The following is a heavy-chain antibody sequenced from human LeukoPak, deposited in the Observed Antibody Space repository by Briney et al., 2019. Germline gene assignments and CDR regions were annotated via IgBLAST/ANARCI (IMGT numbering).Heavy chain of an antibody. CDR1: GFTFSNYG. D-gene: IGHD3-16*01. Sequence: GGFLRLSCAASGFTFSNYGMNWVRQAPGKGLEWVSAISGSGHNTYYADSVKGRFTISRDNSKNTLYLQMNSLRAEDTAVYFCAKDRLGGPYFFHYWGQGTLVTVSS. CDR2: ISGSGHNT. V-gene: IGHV3-23*01. CDR3: AKDRLGGPYFFHY. J-gene: IGHJ4*02.